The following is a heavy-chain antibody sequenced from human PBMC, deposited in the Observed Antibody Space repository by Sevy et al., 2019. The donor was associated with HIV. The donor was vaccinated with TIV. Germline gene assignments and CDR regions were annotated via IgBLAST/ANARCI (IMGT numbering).Heavy chain of an antibody. Sequence: SQTLSLTCAISGDSVSRNSGSWNWIRQSPSRGLEWLGRAYYTSKWYYDYSASLKSRLSINPDTSKNQFSLQLNSVTPEDTAVYYRVRDVRSGSFSRGFDYWGQGTLVTVSS. CDR1: GDSVSRNSGS. CDR3: VRDVRSGSFSRGFDY. D-gene: IGHD1-26*01. J-gene: IGHJ4*02. V-gene: IGHV6-1*01. CDR2: AYYTSKWYY.